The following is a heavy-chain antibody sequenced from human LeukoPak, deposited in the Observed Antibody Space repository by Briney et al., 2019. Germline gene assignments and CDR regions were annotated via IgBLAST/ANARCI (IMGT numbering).Heavy chain of an antibody. D-gene: IGHD6-19*01. V-gene: IGHV1-18*01. Sequence: ASVKVSCKASGYTFTSYGISWVRQAPGQGLEWMGWISACNGNTNYAQKLQGRVTMTTDTSTSTAYMELRSLRSDDTAVYYCARGRVLYSSGWPDLDYWGQGTLVTVSS. J-gene: IGHJ4*02. CDR2: ISACNGNT. CDR3: ARGRVLYSSGWPDLDY. CDR1: GYTFTSYG.